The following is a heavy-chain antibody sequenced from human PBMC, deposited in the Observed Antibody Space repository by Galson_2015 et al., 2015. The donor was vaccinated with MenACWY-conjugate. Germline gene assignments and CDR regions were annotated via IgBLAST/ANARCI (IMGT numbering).Heavy chain of an antibody. J-gene: IGHJ4*02. Sequence: SVKVSCKASGYLFTRYGISWVRQAPGQGLEWMGWITPTNDNTHYAQRFQGRVTMTTDTSTSTAYMEPRSLRSDDTAVYFCARDHDFVWGTYPFDFWGQGTLVTVSS. CDR2: ITPTNDNT. CDR3: ARDHDFVWGTYPFDF. CDR1: GYLFTRYG. D-gene: IGHD3-16*02. V-gene: IGHV1-18*01.